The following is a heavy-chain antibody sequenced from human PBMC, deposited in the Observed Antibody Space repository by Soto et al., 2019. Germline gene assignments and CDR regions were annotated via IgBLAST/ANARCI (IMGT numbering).Heavy chain of an antibody. D-gene: IGHD2-2*02. CDR3: AREGGRSCSSTSCYRNWFDP. J-gene: IGHJ5*02. CDR2: ISAYNGNT. CDR1: GYTFTSYG. Sequence: ASVKVSCKASGYTFTSYGISWVRQAPGQGLEWMGWISAYNGNTNYAQKLQGRVTMTTDTSTGTAYMELRSLRSDDTAVYYCAREGGRSCSSTSCYRNWFDPWGQGTLVTVSS. V-gene: IGHV1-18*01.